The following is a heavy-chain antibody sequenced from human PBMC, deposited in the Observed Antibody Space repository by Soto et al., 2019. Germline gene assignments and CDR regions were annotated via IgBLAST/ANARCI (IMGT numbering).Heavy chain of an antibody. CDR1: GFTFSSYG. J-gene: IGHJ4*02. Sequence: QVQLVESGGGVVQPGRSLRLSCAASGFTFSSYGMHWVRQAPGKGLEWVAVISYDGSNKYYADSVKGRFTISRDNSKNTLYLQMNSLEAEDTAVYYCAKDGGGYGSGWYSPAGWGQGTLVTVSS. CDR2: ISYDGSNK. CDR3: AKDGGGYGSGWYSPAG. V-gene: IGHV3-30*18. D-gene: IGHD6-19*01.